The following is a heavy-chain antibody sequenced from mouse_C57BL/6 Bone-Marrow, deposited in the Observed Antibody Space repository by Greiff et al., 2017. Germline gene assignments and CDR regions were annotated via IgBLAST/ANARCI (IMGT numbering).Heavy chain of an antibody. CDR2: ISSGGSYT. J-gene: IGHJ2*01. CDR1: GFTFSSYG. Sequence: DVHLVESGGDLVKPGGSLKLSCAASGFTFSSYGMSWVRQTPDKRLEWVATISSGGSYTYYPDSVKGRFTISRDNAKNTLYLQMSSLKSEDTAMYYCARHTGPVYFDYWGQGTTLTVSS. CDR3: ARHTGPVYFDY. D-gene: IGHD4-1*01. V-gene: IGHV5-6*01.